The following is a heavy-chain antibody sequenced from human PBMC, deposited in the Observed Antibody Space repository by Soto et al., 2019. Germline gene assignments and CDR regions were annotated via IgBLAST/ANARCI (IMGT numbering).Heavy chain of an antibody. V-gene: IGHV5-51*01. Sequence: PGESLKISCKGSGYSFTSYWIGWVRQMPGKGLEWMGILYPADSDIRYSPSFQGQVTISADKSISTAYLQWSTLKASDTAMYYCARSLSFRDPNYFDYWGQETLVTVSS. J-gene: IGHJ4*02. CDR2: LYPADSDI. CDR1: GYSFTSYW. CDR3: ARSLSFRDPNYFDY.